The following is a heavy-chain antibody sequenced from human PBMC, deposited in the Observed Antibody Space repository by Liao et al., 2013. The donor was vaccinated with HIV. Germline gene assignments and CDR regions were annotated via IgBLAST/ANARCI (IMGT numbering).Heavy chain of an antibody. CDR1: GGSISNHY. D-gene: IGHD3-10*01. Sequence: QVQLQESGPGLVKPSETLSLTCTVSGGSISNHYWSWIRQPPGKGLEWIGYIYYSGSTNYNPSLKSRVTMSVDTSKNQFSLKLRSVTAADTAVYYCAAFMIRGIINDYWGQGTLVTVSS. CDR2: IYYSGST. CDR3: AAFMIRGIINDY. J-gene: IGHJ4*02. V-gene: IGHV4-59*11.